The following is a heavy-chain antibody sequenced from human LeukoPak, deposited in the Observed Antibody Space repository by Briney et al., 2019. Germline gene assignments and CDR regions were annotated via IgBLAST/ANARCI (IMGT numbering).Heavy chain of an antibody. Sequence: PSETLSLTCIVSGGSISSSSYYWGWIRQPPGKGLEWIGSIYYSGSTYYNPSLKSRVTISVDTSKNQYSLKLSSVTAADTAVYYCARYFSSAAYYFDHWGQGTLVTVSS. V-gene: IGHV4-39*07. CDR3: ARYFSSAAYYFDH. CDR2: IYYSGST. CDR1: GGSISSSSYY. D-gene: IGHD6-25*01. J-gene: IGHJ4*02.